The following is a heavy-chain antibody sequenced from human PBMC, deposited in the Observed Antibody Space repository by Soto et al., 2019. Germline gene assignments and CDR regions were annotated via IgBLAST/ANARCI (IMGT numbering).Heavy chain of an antibody. Sequence: QVQLQESGPGLVKPSGTLSLTCAVSGVSISSHDWWTWVRQPPGKGLEWIGESHQSGNINYNSSLESRVTISVDKSKNQFSLKLTSVTVADTAVYYCATRDSSRFYWGQGTLVTVSS. CDR3: ATRDSSRFY. D-gene: IGHD6-13*01. V-gene: IGHV4-4*02. CDR2: SHQSGNI. CDR1: GVSISSHDW. J-gene: IGHJ4*02.